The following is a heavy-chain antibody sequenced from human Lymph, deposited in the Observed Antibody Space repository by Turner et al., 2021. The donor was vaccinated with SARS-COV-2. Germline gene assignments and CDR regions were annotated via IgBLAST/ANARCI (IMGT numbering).Heavy chain of an antibody. CDR1: GLPFNSFA. J-gene: IGHJ4*02. Sequence: EAQPLECGRGLVQPGGSLTLSCSASGLPFNSFAMNWVRQAPGKGLEGVSALSGYGTNTYYADAVKDRFTSSRDNSRNTLYLERNSLRVEDTAVYYCAKDAGYFIAVAAGGHFFDNWGQGTLVTVSS. CDR3: AKDAGYFIAVAAGGHFFDN. V-gene: IGHV3-23*01. D-gene: IGHD6-19*01. CDR2: LSGYGTNT.